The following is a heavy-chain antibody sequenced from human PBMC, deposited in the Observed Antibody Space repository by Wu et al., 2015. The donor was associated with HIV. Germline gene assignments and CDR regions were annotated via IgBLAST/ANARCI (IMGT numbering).Heavy chain of an antibody. J-gene: IGHJ6*02. CDR3: ARDRNGYFDWLPPEVAAPTYGMDV. CDR1: GGTFSSYA. Sequence: QVQLVQSGAEVKKPGSSVKVSCKASGGTFSSYAISWVRQAPGQGLEWMGRIIPIFGTANYAQKFQGRVTITADESTSTAYMELSSLRSEDTAVYYCARDRNGYFDWLPPEVAAPTYGMDVWGQGTTVTVSS. V-gene: IGHV1-69*13. CDR2: IIPIFGTA. D-gene: IGHD3-9*01.